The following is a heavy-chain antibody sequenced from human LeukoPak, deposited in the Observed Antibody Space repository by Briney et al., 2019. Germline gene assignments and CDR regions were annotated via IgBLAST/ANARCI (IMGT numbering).Heavy chain of an antibody. CDR1: EFSVGSNY. Sequence: GGSLRPSCAASEFSVGSNYMTWVRQAPGKGLEWVGFIRGKAYGGTTEYAASVKGRFTISRDDSKSIAYLQMNSLKTEDTAAYYCTRDTRGGVSAAGPVWGQGTLVTVSS. CDR3: TRDTRGGVSAAGPV. D-gene: IGHD6-13*01. CDR2: IRGKAYGGTT. J-gene: IGHJ4*02. V-gene: IGHV3-49*04.